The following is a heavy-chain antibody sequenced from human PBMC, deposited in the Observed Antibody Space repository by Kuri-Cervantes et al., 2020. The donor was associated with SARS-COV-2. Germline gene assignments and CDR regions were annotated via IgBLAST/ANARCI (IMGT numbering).Heavy chain of an antibody. D-gene: IGHD1-26*01. CDR1: GFTFSRYA. Sequence: GGSLRLSCASSGFTFSRYAMSCVRQAPGKGLEWVASISGSGSSTYYTDSVKGRFTISRDNSKNTQYLQMDSLRAEDTAVYYCAKSRTGVGDSTDYWGPGTLVTVSS. CDR3: AKSRTGVGDSTDY. V-gene: IGHV3-23*01. CDR2: ISGSGSST. J-gene: IGHJ4*02.